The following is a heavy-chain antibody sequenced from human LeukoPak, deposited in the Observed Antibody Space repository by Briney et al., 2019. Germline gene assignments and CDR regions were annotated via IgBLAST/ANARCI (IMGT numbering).Heavy chain of an antibody. Sequence: SETLSLTCTVSGGSISSSNYYWGWIRQPPGKGLEWIGSIYYSGTTHYNPSLKSRVTISVDTSKNQFSLKLSSVTAADTAVYYCARARKAGATKADAFDIWGQGTMVTVSS. V-gene: IGHV4-39*07. CDR3: ARARKAGATKADAFDI. CDR1: GGSISSSNYY. CDR2: IYYSGTT. D-gene: IGHD1-26*01. J-gene: IGHJ3*02.